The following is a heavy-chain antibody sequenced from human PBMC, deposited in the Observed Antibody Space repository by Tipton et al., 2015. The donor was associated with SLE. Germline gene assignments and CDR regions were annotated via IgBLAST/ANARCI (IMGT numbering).Heavy chain of an antibody. Sequence: SLRLSCAASGFTFSNQGIHWVRQAPGKGLEWLAFIRLDGSNQYYADSVKGRFTMSRDNSKNTLYLQMNSLRAEDTAVYYCARELGGMDVWGQGTTVTVSS. CDR3: ARELGGMDV. CDR2: IRLDGSNQ. CDR1: GFTFSNQG. J-gene: IGHJ6*02. V-gene: IGHV3-30*02.